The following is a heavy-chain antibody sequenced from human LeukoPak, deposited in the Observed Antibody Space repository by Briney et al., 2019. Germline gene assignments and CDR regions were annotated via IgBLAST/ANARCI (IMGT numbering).Heavy chain of an antibody. Sequence: GESLKISCKGSGYTFTSYWIGWVRQMPGKGLEWMGIIYPGDSDTRYSPSFQGQVTISADKSISTAYLQWSSLKASDTAMYYCASGPKTWELPPYFDYWGQGTLVTVSS. V-gene: IGHV5-51*01. D-gene: IGHD1-26*01. CDR1: GYTFTSYW. CDR2: IYPGDSDT. J-gene: IGHJ4*02. CDR3: ASGPKTWELPPYFDY.